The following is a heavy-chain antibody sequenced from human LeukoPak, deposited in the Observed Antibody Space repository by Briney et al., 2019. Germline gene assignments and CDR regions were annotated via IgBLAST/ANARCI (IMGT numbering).Heavy chain of an antibody. CDR3: ARQQLVLGFDY. CDR2: ISSSSSYI. J-gene: IGHJ4*02. D-gene: IGHD6-13*01. Sequence: GGSLRLSCAASGFTFSSYSMNWVRQAPGKGLEWVSSISSSSSYIYYADSVKGRFTISRDNAKNTLYLQMNSLRAEDTAVYYCARQQLVLGFDYWGQGTLVTVSS. CDR1: GFTFSSYS. V-gene: IGHV3-21*01.